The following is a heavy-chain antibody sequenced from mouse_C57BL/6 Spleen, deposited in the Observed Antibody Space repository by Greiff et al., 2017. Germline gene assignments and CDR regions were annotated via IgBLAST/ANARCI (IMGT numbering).Heavy chain of an antibody. J-gene: IGHJ2*01. CDR2: ISDGGSYT. D-gene: IGHD3-1*01. CDR3: ARDRGYYFDY. CDR1: GFTFSSYA. V-gene: IGHV5-4*01. Sequence: EVKLMESGGGLVKPGGSLKLSCAASGFTFSSYAMSWVRQTPEKRLEWVATISDGGSYTYYPDNVKGRFTISRDNAKNNLYQQMSHLKSEDTAMYYCARDRGYYFDYWGQGTTLTVSS.